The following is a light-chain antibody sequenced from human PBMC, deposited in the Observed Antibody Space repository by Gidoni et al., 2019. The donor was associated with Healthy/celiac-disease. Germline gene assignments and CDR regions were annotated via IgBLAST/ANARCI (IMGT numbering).Light chain of an antibody. Sequence: QSVLTQPPSVSGAPGQRVTISCTGSSSNLGSGYDVHWYQHLPGTAPKLLISGNNNRPSGVPDRFSGSKSGTSASLAITGLQAEDEGDFYCQSYDSSLSGVVFGGGTKLTVL. J-gene: IGLJ2*01. CDR1: SSNLGSGYD. V-gene: IGLV1-40*01. CDR2: GNN. CDR3: QSYDSSLSGVV.